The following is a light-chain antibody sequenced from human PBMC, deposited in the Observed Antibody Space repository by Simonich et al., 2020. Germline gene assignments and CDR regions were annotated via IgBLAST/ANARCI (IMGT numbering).Light chain of an antibody. J-gene: IGKJ2*01. Sequence: DIQMTQSPSSVSASVGDRVTITCRASQSISSWLAWYQQKPGKAPKLLIYKASSLESGVPSMFSGSGSGTEFTLTISSLQPDDFATYYCQQYNSYSTFGQGTKLEIK. CDR2: KAS. V-gene: IGKV1-5*03. CDR3: QQYNSYST. CDR1: QSISSW.